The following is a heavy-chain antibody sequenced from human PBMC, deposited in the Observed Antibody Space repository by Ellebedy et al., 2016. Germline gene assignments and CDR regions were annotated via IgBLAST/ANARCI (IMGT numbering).Heavy chain of an antibody. Sequence: GESLKISXAASGFTFSSYAMSWVRQAPGKGLEWVSAISGSGGSTYYADSVKGRFTISRDNSKNTLYLQMNSLRAEDTAVYYCAKGRAVNNPYWGQGTLVTVSS. J-gene: IGHJ4*02. CDR1: GFTFSSYA. V-gene: IGHV3-23*01. CDR2: ISGSGGST. CDR3: AKGRAVNNPY. D-gene: IGHD1/OR15-1a*01.